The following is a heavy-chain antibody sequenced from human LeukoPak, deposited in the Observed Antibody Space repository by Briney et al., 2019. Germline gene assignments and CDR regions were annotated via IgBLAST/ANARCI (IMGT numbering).Heavy chain of an antibody. CDR3: ARGSGSKTLGYYYYGMDV. V-gene: IGHV4-59*12. D-gene: IGHD3-10*01. CDR1: GGSISSYY. J-gene: IGHJ6*02. CDR2: IYYSGST. Sequence: PSETLSLTCTVSGGSISSYYWSWIRQPPGKGLEWIGYIYYSGSTNYNPSLKSRVTISVDTSKNQFSLKLSSVTAADTAVYYCARGSGSKTLGYYYYGMDVWGQGTTVTVSS.